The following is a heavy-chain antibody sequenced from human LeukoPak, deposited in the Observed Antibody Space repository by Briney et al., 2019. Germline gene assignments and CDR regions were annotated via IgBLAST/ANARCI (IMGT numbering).Heavy chain of an antibody. V-gene: IGHV4-39*01. J-gene: IGHJ2*01. CDR1: GDYINSRSDY. CDR3: ARCPYDLLTGFSKWFFDL. D-gene: IGHD3-9*01. Sequence: PSETLSHTCTVSGDYINSRSDYWGWLRQPPGKGLEWSGHVYYSGDTYYNTSLQRRVTISVDTSKSQFSLTLNSVTAADTAVYYCARCPYDLLTGFSKWFFDLWGRGALVTVSS. CDR2: VYYSGDT.